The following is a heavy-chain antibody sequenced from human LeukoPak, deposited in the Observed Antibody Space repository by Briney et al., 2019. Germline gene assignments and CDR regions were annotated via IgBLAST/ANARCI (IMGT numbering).Heavy chain of an antibody. D-gene: IGHD6-13*01. Sequence: SGGSLRLSCAASGFTFSSYAMSWVRQAPGKGLEWVSAISGSGGSTYYADSVKGRFTISRDNSKNTLYLRMNSLRAEDTAVYYCAKAHERYSSSWYVETFDYWGQGTLVTVSS. CDR3: AKAHERYSSSWYVETFDY. J-gene: IGHJ4*02. CDR2: ISGSGGST. CDR1: GFTFSSYA. V-gene: IGHV3-23*01.